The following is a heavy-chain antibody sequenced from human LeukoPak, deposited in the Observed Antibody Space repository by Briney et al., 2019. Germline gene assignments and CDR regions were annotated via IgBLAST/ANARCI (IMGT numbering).Heavy chain of an antibody. Sequence: PGGSLRLSCAASGFTFSSYGMHWVRQAPGKGLEWVAVISYDGSNKYYAASVKGRFTISRDNSKNTLYLQMNSLRAEDTAVYYCAKDLLQGSYWGQGTLVTVSS. J-gene: IGHJ4*02. CDR1: GFTFSSYG. CDR3: AKDLLQGSY. CDR2: ISYDGSNK. V-gene: IGHV3-30*18. D-gene: IGHD1-26*01.